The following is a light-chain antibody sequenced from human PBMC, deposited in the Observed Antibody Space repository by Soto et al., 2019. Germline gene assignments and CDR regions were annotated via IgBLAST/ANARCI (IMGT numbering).Light chain of an antibody. CDR3: SLYTSENAYV. CDR2: EVS. Sequence: QSALTQPPSVSGSPGQSVTISCTGTSTDFVSYNRVSWYQQPPGTAPKLMIYEVSKRPSGVPDRFSGSKSGNTASLTISGLQAADEADYYCSLYTSENAYVFGTGNKLTVL. CDR1: STDFVSYNR. V-gene: IGLV2-18*01. J-gene: IGLJ1*01.